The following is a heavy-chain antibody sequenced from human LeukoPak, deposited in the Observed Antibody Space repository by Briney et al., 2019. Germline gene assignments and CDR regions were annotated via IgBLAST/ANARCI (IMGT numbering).Heavy chain of an antibody. CDR3: AKDRGGRGLGGGAFDV. D-gene: IGHD3-10*01. J-gene: IGHJ3*01. V-gene: IGHV3-23*01. Sequence: PAGSLRLSCAASGATFNNYALSWVRQAPEKGLEWVSAIRGSGVGTYYADSVKGRFIIYRDNYQNTLYMQMNRLGAEDTAVYYCAKDRGGRGLGGGAFDVWGQGTMVTVSS. CDR2: IRGSGVGT. CDR1: GATFNNYA.